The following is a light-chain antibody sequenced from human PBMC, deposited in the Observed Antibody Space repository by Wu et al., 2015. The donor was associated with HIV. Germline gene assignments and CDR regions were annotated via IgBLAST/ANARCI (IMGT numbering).Light chain of an antibody. Sequence: CRASQSVVSGYLAXYQHRPGQAPRLLIYAASNRATGIPDRFSGSGSGTDFTLTIRTLEPEDFAVYYCQQYGRSPLTFGGGTKVEIK. V-gene: IGKV3-20*01. CDR1: QSVVSGY. J-gene: IGKJ4*01. CDR3: QQYGRSPLT. CDR2: AAS.